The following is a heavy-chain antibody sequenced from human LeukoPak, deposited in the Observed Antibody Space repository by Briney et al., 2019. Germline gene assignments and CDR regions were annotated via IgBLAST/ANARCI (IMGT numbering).Heavy chain of an antibody. CDR2: ISYSGST. CDR1: GDSISSSSYY. J-gene: IGHJ2*01. CDR3: ARSSGDYYNWYFDL. D-gene: IGHD3-22*01. V-gene: IGHV4-39*01. Sequence: SETLSLTCTVSGDSISSSSYYWGWIRRPPGKGLEWIGSISYSGSTYYNPSLKSRVTISVDTSKNQFSLNLSAVTAADTAIYCCARSSGDYYNWYFDLWGRGTLVTVSS.